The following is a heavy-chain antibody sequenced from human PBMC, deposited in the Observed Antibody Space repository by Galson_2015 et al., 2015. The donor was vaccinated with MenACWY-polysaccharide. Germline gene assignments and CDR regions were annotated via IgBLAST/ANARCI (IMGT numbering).Heavy chain of an antibody. CDR1: GFTFNNYA. J-gene: IGHJ4*02. Sequence: SLRLSCAASGFTFNNYAMSWVRQAPGKGLEWVSGISGSGGSTYYADSVKGRFTISRDNSKNTLYVQMNSLRAEDTAVYYCAKDQDLKGYCTSTSCKGAEYSGQGTLVAVYS. V-gene: IGHV3-23*01. D-gene: IGHD2-2*01. CDR3: AKDQDLKGYCTSTSCKGAEY. CDR2: ISGSGGST.